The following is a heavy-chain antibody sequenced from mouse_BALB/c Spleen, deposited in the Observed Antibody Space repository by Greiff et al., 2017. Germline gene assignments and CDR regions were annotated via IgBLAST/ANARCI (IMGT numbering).Heavy chain of an antibody. CDR3: ARRYGGYFDV. CDR1: GYTFTDYA. D-gene: IGHD2-14*01. J-gene: IGHJ1*01. Sequence: VQLQQSGAELVRPGVSVKISCKGSGYTFTDYAMHWVKQSHAKSLEWIGVISTYYGDASYNQKFKGKATMTVDKSSSTAYMELARLTSEDSAIYYCARRYGGYFDVWGAGTTVTVSS. V-gene: IGHV1S137*01. CDR2: ISTYYGDA.